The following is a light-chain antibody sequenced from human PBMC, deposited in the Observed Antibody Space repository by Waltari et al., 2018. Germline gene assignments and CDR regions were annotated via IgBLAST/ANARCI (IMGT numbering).Light chain of an antibody. CDR1: SSNVGAGYN. CDR2: GNS. Sequence: QSVLTQPPSGSGAPGQRVTLSCTGSSSNVGAGYNVHWYQQLPGTAPKLLIYGNSNRPSGVPDRFSGSKSGTSASLAITGLQAEDEADYYCQSYDSSLNWVFGGGTKLTVL. CDR3: QSYDSSLNWV. V-gene: IGLV1-40*01. J-gene: IGLJ3*02.